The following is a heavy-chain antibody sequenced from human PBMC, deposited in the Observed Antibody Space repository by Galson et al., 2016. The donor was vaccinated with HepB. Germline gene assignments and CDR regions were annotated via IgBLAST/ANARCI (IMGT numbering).Heavy chain of an antibody. CDR1: GFTFSAYS. V-gene: IGHV3-23*01. CDR2: ITGSGGST. CDR3: AKWGGYGDS. D-gene: IGHD5-12*01. J-gene: IGHJ4*02. Sequence: SLRLSCAASGFTFSAYSITWVRQTPARGLEWVSGITGSGGSTYYADSVKGWFTISRDNSKNSVFLQMNSLRGEDAATYYCAKWGGYGDSWGQGTLVTVSS.